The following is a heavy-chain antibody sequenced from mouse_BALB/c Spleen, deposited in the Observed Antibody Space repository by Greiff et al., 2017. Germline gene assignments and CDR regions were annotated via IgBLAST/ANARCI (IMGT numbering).Heavy chain of an antibody. V-gene: IGHV5-6*01. CDR3: ARHEGTMITTGAWFAY. CDR1: GFTFSSYG. D-gene: IGHD2-4*01. CDR2: ISSGGSYT. J-gene: IGHJ3*01. Sequence: EVKLVESGGDLVKPGGSLKLSCAASGFTFSSYGMSWVRQTPDKRLEWVATISSGGSYTYYPDSVKGRFTISRDNAKNTLYLQMSSLKSEDTAMYYCARHEGTMITTGAWFAYWGQGTLVTVSA.